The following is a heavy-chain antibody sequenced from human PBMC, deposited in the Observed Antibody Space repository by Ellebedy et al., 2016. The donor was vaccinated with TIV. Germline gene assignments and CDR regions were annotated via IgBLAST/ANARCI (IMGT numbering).Heavy chain of an antibody. Sequence: AASVKVSCKASGYTFTSYDINWVRQATGQGLEWMGWMNPNSGNTGYAQKFQGRVTMTADTSTSTAYMELRSLTSDDTAVYYCARDTNGWKDYWGQGTLVTVSS. D-gene: IGHD6-19*01. CDR1: GYTFTSYD. V-gene: IGHV1-8*01. CDR3: ARDTNGWKDY. CDR2: MNPNSGNT. J-gene: IGHJ4*02.